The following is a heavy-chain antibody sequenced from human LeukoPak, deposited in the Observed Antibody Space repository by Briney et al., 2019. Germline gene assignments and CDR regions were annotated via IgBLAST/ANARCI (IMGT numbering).Heavy chain of an antibody. Sequence: GGSLKLYCSASGFNFSDAAFHGLRHASGKGLEGVGRIRGKTPRYTTAYPASVKGSSIVSTDESGNTGCLQMKSRKTVDMSVNYCCRRYYGEHVIAYWSQGSLVTVS. CDR3: CRRYYGEHVIAY. J-gene: IGHJ4*02. D-gene: IGHD4-17*01. V-gene: IGHV3-73*01. CDR1: GFNFSDAA. CDR2: IRGKTPRYTT.